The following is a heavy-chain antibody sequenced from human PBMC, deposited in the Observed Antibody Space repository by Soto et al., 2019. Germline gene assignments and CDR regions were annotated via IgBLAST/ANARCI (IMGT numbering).Heavy chain of an antibody. D-gene: IGHD6-13*01. V-gene: IGHV3-15*07. CDR2: IKSKTDGGTT. CDR3: TTVPAAGFFPFDY. Sequence: EVQLVESGGGLVKPGGSLRLSCAASGFTFSNAWMNWVRQAPGKGLEWVGRIKSKTDGGTTDYAAPVKGRFTISRDDSKNTLYLQMNSLNTEDTAVYYCTTVPAAGFFPFDYWGQGTLVTVSS. J-gene: IGHJ4*02. CDR1: GFTFSNAW.